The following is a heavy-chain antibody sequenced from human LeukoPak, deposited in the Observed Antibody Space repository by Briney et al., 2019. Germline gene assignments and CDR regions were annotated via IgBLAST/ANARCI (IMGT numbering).Heavy chain of an antibody. CDR3: ARLAAQSLGYFDY. J-gene: IGHJ4*02. CDR1: GFTFSSYA. D-gene: IGHD7-27*01. CDR2: ISYDGSNK. V-gene: IGHV3-30*04. Sequence: GGSLRLSCAASGFTFSSYAMHWVRQAPGKGLEWGAVISYDGSNKYYAESVKGRVTISRDNSTTTLYLQMNSPRAEATAVYYCARLAAQSLGYFDYWAQGTLVTVSS.